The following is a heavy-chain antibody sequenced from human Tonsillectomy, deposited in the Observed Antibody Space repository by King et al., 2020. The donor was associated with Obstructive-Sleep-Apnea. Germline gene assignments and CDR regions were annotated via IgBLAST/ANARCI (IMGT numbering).Heavy chain of an antibody. V-gene: IGHV3-21*01. D-gene: IGHD3-16*02. CDR2: ISSSSSYI. CDR3: ARGGKDDYVWGSYRYLDY. CDR1: GFTFSSYS. Sequence: VQLVESGGGLVKPGGSLRLSSAASGFTFSSYSMNWVRQAPGKGLEWVSSISSSSSYIYYADSVKGRFTISRDNAKNSLYLQMNSLRAEDTAVYYCARGGKDDYVWGSYRYLDYWGQGTLVTVSS. J-gene: IGHJ4*02.